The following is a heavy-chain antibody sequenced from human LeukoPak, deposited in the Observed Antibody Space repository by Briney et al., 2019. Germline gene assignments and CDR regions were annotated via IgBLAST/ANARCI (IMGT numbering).Heavy chain of an antibody. CDR3: ARVRSGWNHDAFDI. Sequence: PSETLSLTCTVSGGSISSYYWSWIRQPAGKGLEWIGRIYTSGSTNYNPSLKSRVTMSVDTSKNQFSLKLSSVTAADTAVYYCARVRSGWNHDAFDIWSQGTMVTVSS. J-gene: IGHJ3*02. D-gene: IGHD6-19*01. CDR1: GGSISSYY. V-gene: IGHV4-4*07. CDR2: IYTSGST.